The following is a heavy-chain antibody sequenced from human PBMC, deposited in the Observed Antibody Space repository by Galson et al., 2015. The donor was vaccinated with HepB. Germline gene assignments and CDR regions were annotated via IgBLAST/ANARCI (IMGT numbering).Heavy chain of an antibody. CDR2: MNTNTGKP. CDR1: GYTFTDYV. Sequence: SVKDSCKASGYTFTDYVVYWVRQAPGQGLEWMGWMNTNTGKPTYAPGFAGRFVFSLDTSVTTAYLQISSLETDDTAVYYCARSPLRFLDWLPYYDYYYMDVWGEGTTVTVS. J-gene: IGHJ6*03. D-gene: IGHD3-3*01. CDR3: ARSPLRFLDWLPYYDYYYMDV. V-gene: IGHV7-4-1*02.